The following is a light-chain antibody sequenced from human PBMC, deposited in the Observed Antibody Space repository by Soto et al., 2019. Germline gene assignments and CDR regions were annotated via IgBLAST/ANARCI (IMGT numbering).Light chain of an antibody. Sequence: QSALTQPRSVSGSPGQSVTISCTGTSNVVGDYDYVSWYQQYPGKAPKLIIYDVNKRPTGVPDRFSGSKSGNTVSLTISALQAEDEADYYCCSYAGGYTFVFGTGTKLTVL. CDR3: CSYAGGYTFV. J-gene: IGLJ1*01. CDR1: SNVVGDYDY. V-gene: IGLV2-11*01. CDR2: DVN.